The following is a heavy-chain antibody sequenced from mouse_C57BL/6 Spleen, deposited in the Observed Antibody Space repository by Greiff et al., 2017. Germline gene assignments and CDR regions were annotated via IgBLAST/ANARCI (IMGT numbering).Heavy chain of an antibody. CDR2: IDPENGDT. Sequence: VQLQQSGAELVRPGASVKLSCTASGFNIKDDYMHWVKQRPEQGLEWIGWIDPENGDTEYASKFQGKATITAATSSNTAYLQLSSLTSEDTAVYYCTASNSYAMDYWGQGTSVTVSS. J-gene: IGHJ4*01. CDR3: TASNSYAMDY. CDR1: GFNIKDDY. V-gene: IGHV14-4*01. D-gene: IGHD2-5*01.